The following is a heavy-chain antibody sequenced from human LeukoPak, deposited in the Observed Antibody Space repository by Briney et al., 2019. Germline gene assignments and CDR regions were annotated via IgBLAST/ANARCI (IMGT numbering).Heavy chain of an antibody. CDR1: GFIFDNFA. CDR2: VSFDGTNN. V-gene: IGHV3-30*04. J-gene: IGHJ4*02. CDR3: ARDRNVVGADFDY. Sequence: WGSLRLSCAASGFIFDNFAIHWVRQAPGKGLEWVSIVSFDGTNNFYADSVKGRFTVSRDNSKNTVYLHMNSLRPDDTAVYFCARDRNVVGADFDYWGQGTLVTVSS. D-gene: IGHD2-21*01.